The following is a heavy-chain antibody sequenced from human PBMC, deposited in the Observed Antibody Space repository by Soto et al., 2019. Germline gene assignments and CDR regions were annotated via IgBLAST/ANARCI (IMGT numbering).Heavy chain of an antibody. Sequence: QITLKESGPPLVKPTQTLTLTCTFSGFSLSTSGVGVGWIRQPPGKALEWLALIYWDDDKRYSPSLNSRLTITKDTSKNQVVITMTNMDPVDTATYYCAHSRPPRLLDYWGQGTLVTVSS. D-gene: IGHD6-6*01. CDR1: GFSLSTSGVG. V-gene: IGHV2-5*02. J-gene: IGHJ4*02. CDR3: AHSRPPRLLDY. CDR2: IYWDDDK.